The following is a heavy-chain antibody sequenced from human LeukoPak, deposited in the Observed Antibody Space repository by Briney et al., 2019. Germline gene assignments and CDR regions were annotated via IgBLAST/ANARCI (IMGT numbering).Heavy chain of an antibody. Sequence: PSETLSLTCTVSGASVSTSPYYWSWIRQPQGKGLEYIGYISYRGSTDYNPSLNSRVTISVDTSENQFSLRLNYVTAADTAVYYCARLTYDERGSDLFDYWGQGTLVTVSS. CDR2: ISYRGST. J-gene: IGHJ4*02. D-gene: IGHD5-12*01. V-gene: IGHV4-61*01. CDR3: ARLTYDERGSDLFDY. CDR1: GASVSTSPYY.